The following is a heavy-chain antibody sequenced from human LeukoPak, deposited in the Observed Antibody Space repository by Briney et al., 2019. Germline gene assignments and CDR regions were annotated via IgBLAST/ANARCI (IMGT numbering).Heavy chain of an antibody. D-gene: IGHD2-2*01. CDR1: GYTFTSYY. CDR2: INPPGGST. V-gene: IGHV1-46*01. CDR3: ARDLNACSSTSCYVRMVYALGPLGY. J-gene: IGHJ4*02. Sequence: ASVKVFCKASGYTFTSYYMHWVRQAPGQGLEWMGIINPPGGSTSNAQKFQGRVTMTRDTSTSTVYMELSSLRSGDTAVYYCARDLNACSSTSCYVRMVYALGPLGYWGQGTLVTVSS.